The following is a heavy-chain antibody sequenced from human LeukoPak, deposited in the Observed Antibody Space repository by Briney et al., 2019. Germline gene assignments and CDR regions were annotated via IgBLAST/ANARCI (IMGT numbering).Heavy chain of an antibody. D-gene: IGHD6-6*01. V-gene: IGHV3-21*01. J-gene: IGHJ4*02. CDR3: AREPWVEYSSSAVDY. Sequence: GGSLRLSCAASGFTFSSYSMNWVRQAPGKGLEWVSSISSSSSYIYYADSVKGRFAISRDNAKNSLYLQMNSLRAEDTAVYYCAREPWVEYSSSAVDYWGQGTLVTVSS. CDR1: GFTFSSYS. CDR2: ISSSSSYI.